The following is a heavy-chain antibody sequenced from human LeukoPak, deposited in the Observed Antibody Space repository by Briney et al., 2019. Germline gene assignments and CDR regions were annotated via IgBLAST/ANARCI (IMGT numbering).Heavy chain of an antibody. J-gene: IGHJ4*02. V-gene: IGHV3-23*01. CDR2: ISASGGNT. D-gene: IGHD5-12*01. Sequence: GGSLRLSCAASGFTLRSYDMRWVRQAPGQGLEWVAAISASGGNTYYADSVKGRFTISRDTSKNTLYLQMNSLRAEDTADYYCAKKYSGYDFDYWGQGTLVTVSS. CDR1: GFTLRSYD. CDR3: AKKYSGYDFDY.